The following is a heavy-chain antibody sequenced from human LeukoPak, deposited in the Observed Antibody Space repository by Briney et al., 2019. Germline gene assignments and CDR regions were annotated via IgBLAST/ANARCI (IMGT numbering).Heavy chain of an antibody. J-gene: IGHJ4*02. CDR2: IYYRGST. D-gene: IGHD4-17*01. Sequence: NSSETLSLTCTVSGGSINNYYWSWIRQPPGKGLEWIGYIYYRGSTNCNPSLKSRVTFSVDTSKNQFSLKLNSVTAADTAVYYCARGGDYGDLRYFDYWGQGTLVTVSS. CDR1: GGSINNYY. CDR3: ARGGDYGDLRYFDY. V-gene: IGHV4-59*01.